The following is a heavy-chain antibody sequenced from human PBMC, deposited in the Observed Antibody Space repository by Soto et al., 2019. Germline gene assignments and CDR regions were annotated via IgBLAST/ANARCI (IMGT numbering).Heavy chain of an antibody. D-gene: IGHD4-17*01. CDR2: ISNDNDNT. CDR3: ARDSYGDYDY. Sequence: QVQLEQSGTEVKKPGASVKVSCKASGYTFNNYGINWVRQAPGQGLEWMGWISNDNDNTNYAQNFQGRVTMTTDTSTNTAYMELRILRSDDTAVYYCARDSYGDYDYWGQGTLVTVSS. J-gene: IGHJ4*02. V-gene: IGHV1-18*01. CDR1: GYTFNNYG.